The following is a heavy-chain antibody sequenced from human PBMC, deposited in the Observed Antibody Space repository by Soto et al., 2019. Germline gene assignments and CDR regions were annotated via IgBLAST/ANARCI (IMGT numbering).Heavy chain of an antibody. J-gene: IGHJ6*02. V-gene: IGHV3-21*01. Sequence: GGSLRLSCAASGFTFSTYGMNWVRKAPGKGLEWVSSISSSGSYIYYADSVKGRFTISRDNAKNSLYLQMNSLRAEDTAVYYCARVQNPRRWVYGMDVWGQGATVTVSS. CDR2: ISSSGSYI. CDR3: ARVQNPRRWVYGMDV. CDR1: GFTFSTYG.